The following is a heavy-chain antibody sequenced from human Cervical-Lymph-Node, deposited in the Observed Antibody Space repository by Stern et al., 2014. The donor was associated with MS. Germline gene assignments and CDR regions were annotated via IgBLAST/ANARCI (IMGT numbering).Heavy chain of an antibody. V-gene: IGHV3-15*01. D-gene: IGHD3-3*01. CDR1: GFSFTNDY. CDR3: TTGPYYDFSSGYFDWFDA. CDR2: ITSKTDGATA. Sequence: EVQLVESGGGLVKPGGSLRLSCAASGFSFTNDYMRWVRQAPGKGLEWIGRITSKTDGATADYAAPVKGIFTISRDDSKNMLYLQMNSLKTEDTAVYYCTTGPYYDFSSGYFDWFDAWGQGSLVIVSS. J-gene: IGHJ5*02.